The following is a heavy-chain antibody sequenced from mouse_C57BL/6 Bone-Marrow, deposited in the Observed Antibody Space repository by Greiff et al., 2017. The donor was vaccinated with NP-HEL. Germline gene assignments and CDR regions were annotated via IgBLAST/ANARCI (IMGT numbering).Heavy chain of an antibody. V-gene: IGHV3-1*01. Sequence: EVQLQESGPGMVKPSQSLSLTCTVTGYSITSGYDWHWIRHFPGNKLEWMGYISYSGSTNYNPSLKSRISITHDTSKNHFFLKLNSVTTEDTATYYCARGGGNYLSNWVFAYWGQGTLVTVSA. CDR3: ARGGGNYLSNWVFAY. CDR1: GYSITSGYD. D-gene: IGHD2-1*01. CDR2: ISYSGST. J-gene: IGHJ3*01.